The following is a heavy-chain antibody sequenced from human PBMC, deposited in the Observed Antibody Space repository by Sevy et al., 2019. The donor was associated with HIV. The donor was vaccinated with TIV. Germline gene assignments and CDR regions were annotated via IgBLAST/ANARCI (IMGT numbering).Heavy chain of an antibody. Sequence: ASVKVSCKASGYSFTPYNIHWVRQAPGQRLEWMGWINTGNGNTRSSQKFQGRVTFTRDTSTNTAYMELSSLTSEDTAVYFCARSHRTGTDLCKYFFDYWGQGTLVTVSS. CDR3: ARSHRTGTDLCKYFFDY. D-gene: IGHD3-9*01. J-gene: IGHJ4*02. V-gene: IGHV1-3*04. CDR1: GYSFTPYN. CDR2: INTGNGNT.